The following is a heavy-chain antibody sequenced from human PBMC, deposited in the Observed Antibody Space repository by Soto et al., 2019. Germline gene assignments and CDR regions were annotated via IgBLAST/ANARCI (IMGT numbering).Heavy chain of an antibody. J-gene: IGHJ4*02. CDR1: GYTFTSYG. V-gene: IGHV1-3*01. D-gene: IGHD2-15*01. Sequence: GASVKVSCKASGYTFTSYGMNWVRQAPGRGLEWMGWINPGNGNTKYSQKFQGRVIIERVTSSRTVYMQLSNLRSDDTAVYYCAGASSRVSSVVAAYWGQGTLVTVSS. CDR3: AGASSRVSSVVAAY. CDR2: INPGNGNT.